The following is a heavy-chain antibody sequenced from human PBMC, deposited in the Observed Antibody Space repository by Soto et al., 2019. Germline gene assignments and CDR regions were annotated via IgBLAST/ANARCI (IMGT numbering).Heavy chain of an antibody. CDR2: TNAGNGNT. Sequence: ASVTVSCKASGYTFASYAMHWVRQATGQRLEWMGWTNAGNGNTKYSQKFQGRVTITRDTSASTAYMELSSLRSEDTAVYYCAKDLYGSGSYSFDYWGQGTLVTVSS. CDR3: AKDLYGSGSYSFDY. V-gene: IGHV1-3*01. J-gene: IGHJ4*02. CDR1: GYTFASYA. D-gene: IGHD3-10*01.